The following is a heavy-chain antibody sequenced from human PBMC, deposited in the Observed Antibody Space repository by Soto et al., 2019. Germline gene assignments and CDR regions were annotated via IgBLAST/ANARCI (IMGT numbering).Heavy chain of an antibody. CDR1: GGSFSGYY. D-gene: IGHD6-19*01. Sequence: NPSETLSLTCAVYGGSFSGYYWSWIRQPPGKGLEWIGEINHSGSTNYNPSLKSRVTISVDTSKNQFSLKLSSVTAADTAVYYCARGIAVAGTNWFDPWGQGTLVTVSS. V-gene: IGHV4-34*01. CDR3: ARGIAVAGTNWFDP. J-gene: IGHJ5*02. CDR2: INHSGST.